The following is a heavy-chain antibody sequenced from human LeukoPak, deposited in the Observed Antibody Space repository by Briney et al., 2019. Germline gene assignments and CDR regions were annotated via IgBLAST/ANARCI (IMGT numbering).Heavy chain of an antibody. CDR1: GFTVSSNY. CDR3: ARVRQLWSPNFDY. Sequence: GGSLRLSCAASGFTVSSNYMSWVRQAPGKGLEWVSVIYSGGSTYYADSVKGGFTISRDNSKNTLYLQMNSLRAEDTAVYYCARVRQLWSPNFDYWGQGTLVTVSS. CDR2: IYSGGST. V-gene: IGHV3-66*01. D-gene: IGHD5-18*01. J-gene: IGHJ4*02.